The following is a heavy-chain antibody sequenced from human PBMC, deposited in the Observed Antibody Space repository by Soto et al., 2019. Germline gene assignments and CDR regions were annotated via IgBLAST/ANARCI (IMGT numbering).Heavy chain of an antibody. D-gene: IGHD2-2*02. CDR2: IYTSGST. V-gene: IGHV4-4*07. Sequence: KTSETLSLTCTVSGGSISSYYWSWIRQPAGKGLEWIGRIYTSGSTNYNPSLKSRVTMSVDTSKNQFSLKLSSVTAADTAVYYCAISGYCSSTSCYTDYYYGMDVWGQGTTVTVSS. CDR3: AISGYCSSTSCYTDYYYGMDV. CDR1: GGSISSYY. J-gene: IGHJ6*02.